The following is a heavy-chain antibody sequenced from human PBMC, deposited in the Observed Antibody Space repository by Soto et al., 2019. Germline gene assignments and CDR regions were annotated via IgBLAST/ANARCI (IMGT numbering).Heavy chain of an antibody. J-gene: IGHJ6*02. V-gene: IGHV3-30*03. CDR1: GFTFSSYG. D-gene: IGHD3-3*01. CDR3: ASRGSYDFWSGANYYGMDV. CDR2: ISYDGSNK. Sequence: GGSLRLSCAASGFTFSSYGMHWVRQAPGKGLEWVAVISYDGSNKYYADSVKGRFTISRDNSKNTLYLQMNSLRAEDTAVYYCASRGSYDFWSGANYYGMDVWGQGTTVTVSS.